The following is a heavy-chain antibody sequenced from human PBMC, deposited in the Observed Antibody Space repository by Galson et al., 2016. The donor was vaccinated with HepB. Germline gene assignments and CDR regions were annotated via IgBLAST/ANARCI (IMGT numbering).Heavy chain of an antibody. CDR1: GFSFSSFW. V-gene: IGHV3-7*01. D-gene: IGHD3-22*01. CDR2: TNELGTER. J-gene: IGHJ4*02. Sequence: SLRLSCAASGFSFSSFWMSWVRQAPGKGLEWVGSTNELGTERYYVDSVKGRFTILRANSKNSVYLRMNALSDEDTAVYYCARHEGGSGDSRGYFDYWGQGTLVTFSS. CDR3: ARHEGGSGDSRGYFDY.